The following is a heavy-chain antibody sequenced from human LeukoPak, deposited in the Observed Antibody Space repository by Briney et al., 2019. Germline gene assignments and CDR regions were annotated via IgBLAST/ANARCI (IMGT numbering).Heavy chain of an antibody. CDR1: GYTFTSYY. V-gene: IGHV1-46*01. CDR2: INPSGGST. D-gene: IGHD6-13*01. Sequence: ASVKVSCKASGYTFTSYYMHWVRQAPGQGLEWVGIINPSGGSTSYAQKFQGRVTMTRDTSTSTVYMELSSLRSEDTAVYYCARVTAAGTVGDYWGQGTLVTVSS. J-gene: IGHJ4*02. CDR3: ARVTAAGTVGDY.